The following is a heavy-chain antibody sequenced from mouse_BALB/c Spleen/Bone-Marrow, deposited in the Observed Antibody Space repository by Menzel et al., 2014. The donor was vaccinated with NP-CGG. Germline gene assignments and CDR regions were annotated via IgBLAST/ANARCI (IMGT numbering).Heavy chain of an antibody. D-gene: IGHD1-1*01. CDR3: TRSPITTVVAETMDY. J-gene: IGHJ4*01. CDR1: GYTFTSYW. V-gene: IGHV1S22*01. Sequence: GSELVRPGASVKLSCKASGYTFTSYWMHWVKQRPGQGLEWIGNIYPGSGSTNYDEKFKTKATLTVDTSSSTAYMQLSSLTSEDSAVYYCTRSPITTVVAETMDYWGQGTSVTVSS. CDR2: IYPGSGST.